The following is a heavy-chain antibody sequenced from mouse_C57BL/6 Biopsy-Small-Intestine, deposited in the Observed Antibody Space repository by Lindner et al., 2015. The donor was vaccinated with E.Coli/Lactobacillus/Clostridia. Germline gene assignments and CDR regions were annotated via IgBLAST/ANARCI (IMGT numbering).Heavy chain of an antibody. Sequence: VQLQESGPELVKPGASVKISCKASGYAFSSSWMNWVKQRPGEGLEWIGRIYPGNGDANYNGKFKDKATLTADKSSSTAYMQLFSLTSEDSAVYFCARKGSPLGYLDVWGAGTTVTVSS. CDR1: GYAFSSSW. J-gene: IGHJ1*01. CDR3: ARKGSPLGYLDV. CDR2: IYPGNGDA. V-gene: IGHV1-82*01.